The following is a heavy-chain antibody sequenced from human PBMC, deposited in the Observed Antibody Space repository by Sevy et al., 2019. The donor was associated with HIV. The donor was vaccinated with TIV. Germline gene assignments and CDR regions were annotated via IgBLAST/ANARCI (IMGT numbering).Heavy chain of an antibody. CDR2: IKSKTEGATR. V-gene: IGHV3-15*01. J-gene: IGHJ4*01. Sequence: GGSLRLSCAASGFNFANAWMSWVRQPPGRGLEWVGRIKSKTEGATRDFAAPVKGRFVISRDDSRNTLYLQMDNLKIEDTGVYYCAAGVGPSDFDHWGHGILVTVSS. CDR1: GFNFANAW. D-gene: IGHD1-26*01. CDR3: AAGVGPSDFDH.